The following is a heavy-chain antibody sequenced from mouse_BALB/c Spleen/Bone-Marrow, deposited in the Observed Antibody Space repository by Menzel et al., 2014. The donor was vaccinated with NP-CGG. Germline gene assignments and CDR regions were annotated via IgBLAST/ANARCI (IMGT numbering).Heavy chain of an antibody. V-gene: IGHV4-1*02. D-gene: IGHD2-2*01. CDR2: INPDSSTI. CDR3: ALLGYYGYFYV. Sequence: EVKLMESGGGLVQPGGSLKLSCAASGFDFXRYWMSWVRQAPGKGLEWIGGINPDSSTINYTPSLKDKFIISRDNAKNTLYLQMSKVRSEDTALYYCALLGYYGYFYVWGAGTTVTVSS. J-gene: IGHJ1*01. CDR1: GFDFXRYW.